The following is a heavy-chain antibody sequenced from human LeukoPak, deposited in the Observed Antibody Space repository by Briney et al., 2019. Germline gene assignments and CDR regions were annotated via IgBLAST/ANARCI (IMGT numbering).Heavy chain of an antibody. CDR1: GFIFSDYY. Sequence: PGGSLRLSCAASGFIFSDYYMSWNRQAPGKGLEWVSYISSSGSTIYYADSVKGRFTISRDNAKNSLFLHMNSLRAEDTAVYYCARDLHCGGDCYEAFDIWGQGTMVTVSS. CDR2: ISSSGSTI. D-gene: IGHD2-21*01. V-gene: IGHV3-11*04. CDR3: ARDLHCGGDCYEAFDI. J-gene: IGHJ3*02.